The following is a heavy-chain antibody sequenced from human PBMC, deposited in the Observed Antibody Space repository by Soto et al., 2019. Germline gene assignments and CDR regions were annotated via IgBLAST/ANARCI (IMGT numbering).Heavy chain of an antibody. CDR1: GGTFSSYA. J-gene: IGHJ6*02. Sequence: QMQLVQSGAEVKKPGSSVKVSCKASGGTFSSYAISWVRQALGQGLEWMGGIIPIFGTANYAQKFQGRVTITADESTSTAYMELSSLRSEDTAVYYCARVEAAAGTGYYYYGMDVWGQGTTVTVSS. V-gene: IGHV1-69*01. CDR2: IIPIFGTA. D-gene: IGHD6-13*01. CDR3: ARVEAAAGTGYYYYGMDV.